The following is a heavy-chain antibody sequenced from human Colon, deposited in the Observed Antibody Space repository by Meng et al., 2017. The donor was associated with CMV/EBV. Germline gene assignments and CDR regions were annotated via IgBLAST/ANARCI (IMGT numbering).Heavy chain of an antibody. CDR3: TLDAPGRDYGGKLDY. V-gene: IGHV3-66*01. CDR2: IFNNGTI. CDR1: GFTVSNNY. J-gene: IGHJ4*02. D-gene: IGHD4-23*01. Sequence: EVQLVESGGGLVQLGGVLRLSCSASGFTVSNNYMSWVRQAPGKGLEWVSVIFNNGTIFYADSVKDRFIISRDNSKNTLNLQMNNLRAEDTAVYYCTLDAPGRDYGGKLDYWGQGTLVTASS.